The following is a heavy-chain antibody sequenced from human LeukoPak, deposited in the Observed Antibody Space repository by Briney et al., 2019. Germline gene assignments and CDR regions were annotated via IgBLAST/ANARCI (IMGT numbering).Heavy chain of an antibody. V-gene: IGHV6-1*01. CDR1: GDSVSSNSAA. J-gene: IGHJ3*01. D-gene: IGHD2-15*01. CDR3: ARTKGGAFDV. Sequence: SQTLSLTCAISGDSVSSNSAAWNWIRQSPSRGLEWLGRTYYKSKWYDGYAVSVKSRIIINPDTSKNEFSLQLNSVTPEDTAVYYCARTKGGAFDVWGQGTVVTVSS. CDR2: TYYKSKWYD.